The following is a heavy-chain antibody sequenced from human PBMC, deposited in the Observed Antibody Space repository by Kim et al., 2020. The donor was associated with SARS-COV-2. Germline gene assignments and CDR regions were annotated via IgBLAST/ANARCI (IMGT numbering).Heavy chain of an antibody. CDR3: ARGWGCGYSYGIDY. V-gene: IGHV3-30-3*01. CDR2: ISYDGSNT. Sequence: GGSLRLSCAASGFTFSSYAMHWVRQAPGKGLEWVSVISYDGSNTYYADSVKGRFTISRDNAKNTLYLQMNSLRAEDTAVYYCARGWGCGYSYGIDYWGQGTLVTVPS. J-gene: IGHJ4*02. D-gene: IGHD5-18*01. CDR1: GFTFSSYA.